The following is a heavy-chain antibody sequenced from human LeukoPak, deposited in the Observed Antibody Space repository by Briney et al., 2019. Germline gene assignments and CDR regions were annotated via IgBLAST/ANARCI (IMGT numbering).Heavy chain of an antibody. CDR3: ARGPITVAGWFDY. Sequence: SGGSLRLSCAASGFTFSSYPMHWVRQAPGKGLEWVAVMSYDGSNKYYADSVKGRFTISRDNSKNTLYLQMNSPRAEDTAVYYCARGPITVAGWFDYWGQGTLVTVSS. J-gene: IGHJ4*02. D-gene: IGHD6-19*01. CDR2: MSYDGSNK. CDR1: GFTFSSYP. V-gene: IGHV3-30*04.